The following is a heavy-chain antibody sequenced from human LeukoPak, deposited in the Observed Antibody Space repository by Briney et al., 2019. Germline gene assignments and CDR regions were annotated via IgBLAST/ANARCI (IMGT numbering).Heavy chain of an antibody. J-gene: IGHJ4*02. CDR1: GFTFSSYG. Sequence: GGSLRLSCAASGFTFSSYGMHWVRQAPGKGLEWVAVISYDGSNKYYADSVKGQFTISRDNSKNTLYLQMNSLRAEDTAVYYCAKEHSPPAGYSSGWYSSTDYWGQGTLVTVSS. V-gene: IGHV3-30*18. CDR2: ISYDGSNK. CDR3: AKEHSPPAGYSSGWYSSTDY. D-gene: IGHD6-19*01.